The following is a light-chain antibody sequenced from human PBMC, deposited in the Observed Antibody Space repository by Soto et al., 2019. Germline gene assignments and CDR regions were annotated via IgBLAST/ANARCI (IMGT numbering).Light chain of an antibody. V-gene: IGKV1-39*01. CDR1: QSISTY. Sequence: IHMTQSPSSLSGTIGDVVTITFLASQSISTYLNWYQQKSGKSPNLLIFAASTLQRGVSSRFSGGGSGTEFTLTISSLQTDDFATYYCQQYKTYWTFGPVTKVDI. CDR2: AAS. CDR3: QQYKTYWT. J-gene: IGKJ1*01.